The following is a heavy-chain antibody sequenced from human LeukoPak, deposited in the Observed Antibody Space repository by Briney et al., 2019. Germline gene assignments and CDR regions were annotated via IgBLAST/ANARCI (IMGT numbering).Heavy chain of an antibody. D-gene: IGHD2-2*01. J-gene: IGHJ4*02. Sequence: GGSLRLSCTVSGFTFSTYWMSWVRQAPGKGPEWVAIIKYDATEKYYVESVKGRFTVSRDNAKDSVYLQLNSLRAEDTAVYYCARDKKAGSSDASVFDSWGQGTLVTVSS. CDR1: GFTFSTYW. V-gene: IGHV3-7*01. CDR2: IKYDATEK. CDR3: ARDKKAGSSDASVFDS.